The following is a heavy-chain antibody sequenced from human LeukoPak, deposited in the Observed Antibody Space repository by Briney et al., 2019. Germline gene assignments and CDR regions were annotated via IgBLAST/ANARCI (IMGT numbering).Heavy chain of an antibody. CDR3: AKASSSGYSGYFQH. D-gene: IGHD3-22*01. Sequence: GGSLRLSCAASRFTFSSYSMNWVRQAPGKGLEWVSSISSSGSYIYYADSVKGRFTISRDNAKNSLYLQMNSLRAEDTAVYYCAKASSSGYSGYFQHWGQGTLVTVSS. J-gene: IGHJ1*01. CDR2: ISSSGSYI. CDR1: RFTFSSYS. V-gene: IGHV3-21*01.